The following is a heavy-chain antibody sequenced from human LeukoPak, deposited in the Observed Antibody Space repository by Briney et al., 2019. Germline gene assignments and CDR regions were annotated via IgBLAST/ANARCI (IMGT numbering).Heavy chain of an antibody. CDR3: AKTPPVYCSSTSCQWGDAFDI. V-gene: IGHV3-23*01. J-gene: IGHJ3*02. CDR2: ISGSGGST. CDR1: GFTFSSYA. Sequence: GGSLRLSCAASGFTFSSYAMSWVRQAPGKGLEWVSAISGSGGSTYYADSVKGRFTISRDNSKNTLYLRMNSLRAEDTAVYYCAKTPPVYCSSTSCQWGDAFDIWGQGTMVTVSS. D-gene: IGHD2-2*01.